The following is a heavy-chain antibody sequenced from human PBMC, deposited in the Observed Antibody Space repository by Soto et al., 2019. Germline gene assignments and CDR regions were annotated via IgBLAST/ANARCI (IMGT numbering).Heavy chain of an antibody. J-gene: IGHJ4*02. CDR2: IYYSGST. CDR1: CGSIISGGYY. Sequence: KPSETLSLTCTFSCGSIISGGYYWSWIRQHPGKGLEWIGYIYYSGSTYYNPSLKSRVTISVDTSKNQFSLKLSSVTAADTAVYYCARGGSGYYSNWGQGTLVTVSS. D-gene: IGHD3-22*01. CDR3: ARGGSGYYSN. V-gene: IGHV4-31*03.